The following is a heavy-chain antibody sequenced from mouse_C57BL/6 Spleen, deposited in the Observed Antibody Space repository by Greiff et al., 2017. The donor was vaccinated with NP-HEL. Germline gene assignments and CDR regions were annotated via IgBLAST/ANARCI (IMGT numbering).Heavy chain of an antibody. CDR3: ARTALYYFDY. Sequence: VQLKESGPVLVKPGASVKMSCKASGYTFTDYYMNWVKQSHGKSLEWIGVINPYNGGTSYNQKFKGKATLTVDKSSSTAYMELTSLTSEDSAVYYCARTALYYFDYWGQGTTLTVSS. J-gene: IGHJ2*01. V-gene: IGHV1-19*01. CDR1: GYTFTDYY. CDR2: INPYNGGT.